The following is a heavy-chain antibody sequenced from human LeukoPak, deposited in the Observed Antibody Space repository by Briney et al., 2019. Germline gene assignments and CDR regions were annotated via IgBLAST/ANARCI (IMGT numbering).Heavy chain of an antibody. J-gene: IGHJ4*02. Sequence: GGSLRLSCAASGFTFSSYAMSWVRQAPGKGLEWVSAISGSGGSTYYADSVKGRFTISRDNSKNTLYLQMNSLRAEDTAVYYCAKVGGDTYYYDSSGRQYYFDYWGQGTLVTVSS. V-gene: IGHV3-23*01. CDR1: GFTFSSYA. CDR3: AKVGGDTYYYDSSGRQYYFDY. CDR2: ISGSGGST. D-gene: IGHD3-22*01.